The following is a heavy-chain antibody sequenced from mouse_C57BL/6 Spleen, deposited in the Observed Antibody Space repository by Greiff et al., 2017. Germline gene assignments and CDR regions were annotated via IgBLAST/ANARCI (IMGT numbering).Heavy chain of an antibody. CDR2: IDPETGGT. V-gene: IGHV1-15*01. J-gene: IGHJ2*01. Sequence: VHLVESGAELVRPGASVTLSCKASGYTFTDHEMHWVKQTPVHGLEWIGAIDPETGGTAYNQKFKGKAILTADKSSSNSYMELRSLTSEDSAVYYCTRRGPFDYWGQGTTLTVSS. CDR1: GYTFTDHE. CDR3: TRRGPFDY.